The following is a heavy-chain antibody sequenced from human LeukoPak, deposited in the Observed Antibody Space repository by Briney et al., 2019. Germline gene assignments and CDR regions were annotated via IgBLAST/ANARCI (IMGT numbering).Heavy chain of an antibody. J-gene: IGHJ4*02. CDR1: GYTFTGYY. Sequence: ASVKASCKASGYTFTGYYMHWVRQAPGQGLEWMGRINPNSGGTNYAQKFQGRVTMTRDTSISTAYMELSRLRSDDTAVYYCARYSGSYLIDYWSQGTLVTVSS. V-gene: IGHV1-2*06. D-gene: IGHD1-26*01. CDR2: INPNSGGT. CDR3: ARYSGSYLIDY.